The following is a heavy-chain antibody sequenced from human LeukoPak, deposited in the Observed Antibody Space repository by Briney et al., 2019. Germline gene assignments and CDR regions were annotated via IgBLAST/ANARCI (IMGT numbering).Heavy chain of an antibody. Sequence: ASVKVSCKASGYTFTGYYMHWVRQAPGQGLEWMGWINPNSGGTNYAQKFQGRVTMTRDTSISTAYMELSRLGSDDTAVYYCARFIGIGYCSGGSCSDPYSSGHQADYWGQGTLVTVSS. CDR3: ARFIGIGYCSGGSCSDPYSSGHQADY. CDR1: GYTFTGYY. V-gene: IGHV1-2*02. D-gene: IGHD2-15*01. J-gene: IGHJ4*02. CDR2: INPNSGGT.